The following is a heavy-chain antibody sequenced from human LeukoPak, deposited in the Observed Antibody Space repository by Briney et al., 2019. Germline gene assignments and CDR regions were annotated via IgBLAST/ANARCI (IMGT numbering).Heavy chain of an antibody. J-gene: IGHJ4*02. CDR2: IIAYNGNT. CDR1: GYTFTSYG. V-gene: IGHV1-18*01. Sequence: ASVKVSCKASGYTFTSYGISWVRQAPGQGLEWMGWIIAYNGNTNYAQKFQGRVTITADESTSTAYMELSSLRSEDTAVYYCARSPSGYSGYDPVYFWGQGTLVTVSS. CDR3: ARSPSGYSGYDPVYF. D-gene: IGHD5-12*01.